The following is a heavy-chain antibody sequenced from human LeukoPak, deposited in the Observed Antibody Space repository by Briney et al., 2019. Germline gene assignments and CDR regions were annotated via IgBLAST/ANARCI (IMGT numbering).Heavy chain of an antibody. Sequence: SETLSLTCTVSGGSISSYYWGWIRQPPGKGLEWIGYISYTGSTNYNPSLTSRATISLATSKNQCSLRLTSVPAADTAVYYCARYSGTYFPLYYFDYWGQGTLVTVSS. D-gene: IGHD1-26*01. CDR3: ARYSGTYFPLYYFDY. CDR1: GGSISSYY. CDR2: ISYTGST. J-gene: IGHJ4*02. V-gene: IGHV4-59*01.